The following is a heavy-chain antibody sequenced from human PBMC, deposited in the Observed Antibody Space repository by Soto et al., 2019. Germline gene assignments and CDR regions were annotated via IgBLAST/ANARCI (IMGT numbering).Heavy chain of an antibody. J-gene: IGHJ4*02. CDR3: AKDIDAHGTTVTHFDN. V-gene: IGHV3-23*01. CDR2: ISGSAIST. D-gene: IGHD4-17*01. CDR1: GFSFTKYA. Sequence: EVHLLESGGDWVQPGGSLRLSCVASGFSFTKYAMTWVRQAPGKGLEWVATISGSAISTEYADSVKGRFTISRDNSKNTLFLQMQSLRAEDTATYYCAKDIDAHGTTVTHFDNWGQGTQVTVSS.